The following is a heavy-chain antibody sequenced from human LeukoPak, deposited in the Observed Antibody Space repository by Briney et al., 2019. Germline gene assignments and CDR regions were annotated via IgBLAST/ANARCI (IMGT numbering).Heavy chain of an antibody. CDR1: GGSFSGYY. J-gene: IGHJ3*02. D-gene: IGHD6-6*01. Sequence: RTSETLSLTCAAHGGSFSGYYWTWIRQPPGKGLEWIGEINHSGSTNYNPSLKSRVTMSVDTSKNQFSLKLSSVTAADTAVYYCARDQGSTSSCKLDIWGQGTLVSVSS. V-gene: IGHV4-34*01. CDR2: INHSGST. CDR3: ARDQGSTSSCKLDI.